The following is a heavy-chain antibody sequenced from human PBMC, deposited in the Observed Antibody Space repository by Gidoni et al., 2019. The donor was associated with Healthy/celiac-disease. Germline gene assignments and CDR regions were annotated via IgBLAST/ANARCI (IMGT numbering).Heavy chain of an antibody. CDR3: ARLEVVAASFDY. CDR2: ISSSGSTI. J-gene: IGHJ4*02. Sequence: EVHLVVSGGCMVPPGGSLILSCTASGFTFSSYELNWVRQAPGTGLEWVSYISSSGSTIYYADSVKGRFTISRDNAKNSLYLQMNSLRAEDTAVYYCARLEVVAASFDYWGQGTLVTVSS. CDR1: GFTFSSYE. V-gene: IGHV3-48*03. D-gene: IGHD2-15*01.